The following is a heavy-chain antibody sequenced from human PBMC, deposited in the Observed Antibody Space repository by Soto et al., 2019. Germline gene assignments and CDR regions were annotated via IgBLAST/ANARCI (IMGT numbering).Heavy chain of an antibody. D-gene: IGHD6-19*01. V-gene: IGHV4-4*07. Sequence: SETLSLTCSVSGSPITQSFWSWIRQPVGKGLEWIGRMYTRGSGDYNPSLKSRVPMSLDSSKNQFSLKVRSVTAADTAVYYCATSAIMGLEVAGHFDNWGQGTLVTVSS. J-gene: IGHJ4*02. CDR3: ATSAIMGLEVAGHFDN. CDR1: GSPITQSF. CDR2: MYTRGSG.